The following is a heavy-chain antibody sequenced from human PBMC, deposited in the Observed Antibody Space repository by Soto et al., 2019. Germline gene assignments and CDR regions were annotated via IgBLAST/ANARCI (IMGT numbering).Heavy chain of an antibody. J-gene: IGHJ4*02. V-gene: IGHV4-4*02. D-gene: IGHD5-12*01. Sequence: PSDTLSLTCAVSGGSISISNWCSCVRQPPGKGLEWIGEIYHSGSTNYNPSLKSRVTISVDKSKNQFSLKLSSVTAADTAVYYCARTRWLQPFDYWGQGTLVTVSS. CDR3: ARTRWLQPFDY. CDR2: IYHSGST. CDR1: GGSISISNW.